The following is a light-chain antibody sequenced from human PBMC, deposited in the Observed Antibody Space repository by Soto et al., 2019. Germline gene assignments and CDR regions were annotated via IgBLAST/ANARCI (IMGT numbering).Light chain of an antibody. V-gene: IGLV1-44*01. J-gene: IGLJ1*01. CDR3: AAWDDSLNGRNYV. CDR1: SSNIGSNT. CDR2: SNN. Sequence: TQPPAGTETTARRLPIPYYGSSSNIGSNTVNWYQQLPGTAPKLLIYSNNQRPSGVPDRFSGSKSGTSASLAISGLQSEDEADYYCAAWDDSLNGRNYVIGTG.